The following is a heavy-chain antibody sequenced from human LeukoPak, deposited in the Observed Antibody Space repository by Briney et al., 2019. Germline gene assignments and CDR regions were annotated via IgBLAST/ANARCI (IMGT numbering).Heavy chain of an antibody. V-gene: IGHV4-34*01. CDR3: ARVYYDILTGYYDDY. D-gene: IGHD3-9*01. Sequence: SETLSLTCAVYGGSFSGYYWSWIRQPPGKGLEWIGEINHSGSTNYNPSLKSRVTISVDTSKNQFSLKLSSVTAADTAVYYCARVYYDILTGYYDDYWGQGTLVTVSS. CDR2: INHSGST. CDR1: GGSFSGYY. J-gene: IGHJ4*02.